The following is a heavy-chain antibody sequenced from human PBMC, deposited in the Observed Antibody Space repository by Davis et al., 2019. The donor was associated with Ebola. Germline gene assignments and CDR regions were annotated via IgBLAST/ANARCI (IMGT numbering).Heavy chain of an antibody. J-gene: IGHJ4*02. V-gene: IGHV4-61*05. CDR1: GCSISSSSYY. Sequence: MPSETLSLTCTVSGCSISSSSYYWGWIRQPPGKGLEWIGYIYYSGSTNYNPSLKSRVTISVDTSKNQFSLKLSSVTAADTAVYYCAGGGYGTSCDYWGQGTLVTVSS. CDR2: IYYSGST. D-gene: IGHD5-12*01. CDR3: AGGGYGTSCDY.